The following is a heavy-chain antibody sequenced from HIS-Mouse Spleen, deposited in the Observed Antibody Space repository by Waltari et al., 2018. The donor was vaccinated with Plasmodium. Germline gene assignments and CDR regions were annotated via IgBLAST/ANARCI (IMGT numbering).Heavy chain of an antibody. V-gene: IGHV3-53*01. Sequence: EVQLVESGGGLIQPGGSLRLACAASGLSVSRNSMSWVRQAPGKGLEWVSVIYSGGSTYYADSVKGRFTISRDNSKNTLYLQMNSLRAEDTAVYYCARGMKSSSSAFDIWGQGTMVTVSS. D-gene: IGHD6-6*01. J-gene: IGHJ3*02. CDR2: IYSGGST. CDR1: GLSVSRNS. CDR3: ARGMKSSSSAFDI.